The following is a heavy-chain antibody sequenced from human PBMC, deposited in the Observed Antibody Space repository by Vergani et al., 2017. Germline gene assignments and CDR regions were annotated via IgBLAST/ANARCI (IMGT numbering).Heavy chain of an antibody. Sequence: EVQLVESGGGLVKPGGSLRLSCAASGFTFSSYSMNWVRQAPGKGLEWVSSISSSSSYIYYADSVKGRFTISRDNAKNSLYLQMNSLRAEDTAVYYCAGSLTIFGVSTDAFDIWSQGTMVTVSS. J-gene: IGHJ3*02. CDR3: AGSLTIFGVSTDAFDI. D-gene: IGHD3-3*01. CDR2: ISSSSSYI. CDR1: GFTFSSYS. V-gene: IGHV3-21*01.